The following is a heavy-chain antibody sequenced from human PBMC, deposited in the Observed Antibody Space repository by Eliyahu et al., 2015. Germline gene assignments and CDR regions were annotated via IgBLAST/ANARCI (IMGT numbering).Heavy chain of an antibody. CDR2: IXLNGGRT. D-gene: IGHD3-9*01. CDR3: AKPEEYDVLTDYYNPWFDS. CDR1: GFXFXSXA. Sequence: EVQLLESGGALVQPGRSLXLSCASSGFXFXSXAXGWVRQAPGKGLGWVXLIXLNGGRTYYADSVKGRFTISRDNSKKTLYLQMNRLRAEDTAVYYCAKPEEYDVLTDYYNPWFDSWGQGTLVAVSS. J-gene: IGHJ5*01. V-gene: IGHV3-23*01.